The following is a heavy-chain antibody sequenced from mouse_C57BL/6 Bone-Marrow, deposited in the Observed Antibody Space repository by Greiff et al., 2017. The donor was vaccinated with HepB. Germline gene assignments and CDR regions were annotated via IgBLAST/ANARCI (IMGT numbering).Heavy chain of an antibody. D-gene: IGHD1-1*01. Sequence: QVQLQQSGAELVRPGASVTLSCKASGYTFTDYEMHWVKQTPVHGLEWIGAIDPETGGTAYKQKFKGKAILTADKSSSTAYLELRSLTSEDSAVYYCTRNYGSRHWYFDVWGTGTTVTVSS. J-gene: IGHJ1*03. CDR2: IDPETGGT. CDR3: TRNYGSRHWYFDV. CDR1: GYTFTDYE. V-gene: IGHV1-15*01.